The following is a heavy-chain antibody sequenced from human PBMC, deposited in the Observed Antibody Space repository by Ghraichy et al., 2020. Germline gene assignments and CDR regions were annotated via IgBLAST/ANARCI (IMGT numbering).Heavy chain of an antibody. CDR1: GFSLSASGLA. V-gene: IGHV2-5*01. D-gene: IGHD5-18*01. CDR3: AHHNVDSGMALDH. CDR2: IYWTDNK. J-gene: IGHJ4*02. Sequence: SGPTLVKPTQTLTLTCTFSGFSLSASGLAVGWIRQPPGKALEWLALIYWTDNKYYRPSLNNRLTITKDTSKNQVVLTLTNVGPVDTATYFCAHHNVDSGMALDHWGQGTLVTVSS.